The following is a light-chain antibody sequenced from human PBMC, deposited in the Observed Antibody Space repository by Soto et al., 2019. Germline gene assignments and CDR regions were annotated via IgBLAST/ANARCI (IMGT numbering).Light chain of an antibody. CDR3: QVWDTASDLFYV. J-gene: IGLJ1*01. V-gene: IGLV3-21*02. CDR1: NIETKN. CDR2: DDS. Sequence: SYGLTQPPSVSVAPGQTARIPCGGTNIETKNVHWYQQKPGQAPVLVIYDDSDRPSGIPERFSGSNSGNTATLTISRVEAGDEADYYCQVWDTASDLFYVFATGTKLTVL.